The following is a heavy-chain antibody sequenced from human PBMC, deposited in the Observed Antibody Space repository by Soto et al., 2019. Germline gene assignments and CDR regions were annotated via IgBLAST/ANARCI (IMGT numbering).Heavy chain of an antibody. V-gene: IGHV4-4*02. CDR1: GGSISSTDW. D-gene: IGHD5-12*01. Sequence: PSETLSLTCAVSGGSISSTDWWTWVRQPPGKGLEWIGEIYHSGTTNYNPSLKSRVTISLDKSKNQFSLTLSSVTAADTAVYYCARVRVATTKYYYYYYGMDVWGQGTTVTVSS. CDR3: ARVRVATTKYYYYYYGMDV. J-gene: IGHJ6*02. CDR2: IYHSGTT.